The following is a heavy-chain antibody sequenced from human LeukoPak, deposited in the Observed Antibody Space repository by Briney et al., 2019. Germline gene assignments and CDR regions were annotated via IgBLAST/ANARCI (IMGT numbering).Heavy chain of an antibody. CDR3: AKDSPSVTDTPHDY. CDR1: GFTFSNYA. J-gene: IGHJ4*02. CDR2: ISSYGGST. Sequence: GGSLRLSCAASGFTFSNYAMSWVRQAPGKGLDWVSTISSYGGSTYYADSVKGRFTISRDNSKNTLYLQMNSLRAEDTAVYFCAKDSPSVTDTPHDYWGQGALVTVSS. V-gene: IGHV3-23*01. D-gene: IGHD2-21*02.